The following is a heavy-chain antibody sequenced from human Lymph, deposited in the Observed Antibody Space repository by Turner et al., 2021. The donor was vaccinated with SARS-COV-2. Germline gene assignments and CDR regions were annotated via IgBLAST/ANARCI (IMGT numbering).Heavy chain of an antibody. V-gene: IGHV3-33*01. Sequence: QVQLVESGGGVVQPGRSLRLSCAASGFTFSSYGMHWVRQAPGKGLEWVAAIWYDGSNKYYADSVKGRFTISRDNSKNTLYLQMNSLRAEDTAVYYCARQLWLRGTFDYWGQGTLVTVSS. CDR2: IWYDGSNK. D-gene: IGHD5-18*01. CDR1: GFTFSSYG. CDR3: ARQLWLRGTFDY. J-gene: IGHJ4*02.